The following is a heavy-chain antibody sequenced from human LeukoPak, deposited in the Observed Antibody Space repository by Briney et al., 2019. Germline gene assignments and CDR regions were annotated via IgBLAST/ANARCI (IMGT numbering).Heavy chain of an antibody. D-gene: IGHD6-19*01. CDR2: ISGSGGST. J-gene: IGHJ5*02. CDR1: GFTFSSYA. CDR3: AKDIDSGWYLKWFDP. V-gene: IGHV3-23*01. Sequence: GGSLRLSCAASGFTFSSYAMSWVRQAPGKGLEWVSAISGSGGSTYYADSVKGRFTISRDNSKNTLYLQMNSLRAEDTAVYYCAKDIDSGWYLKWFDPWGQGTLVTVSS.